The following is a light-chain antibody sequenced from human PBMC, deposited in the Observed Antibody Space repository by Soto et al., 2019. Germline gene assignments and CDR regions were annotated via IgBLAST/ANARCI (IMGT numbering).Light chain of an antibody. Sequence: DVVLTQTPLSSPVTLGQPASISCRSSQSLVHGDGNTYLSWFQQRPGQPPRLLIYQVSNRFSGVPDRFSGSGAGTEFTLKISRVEADDVAVYYCVQFAHFPRTFGQWTKVEIK. J-gene: IGKJ1*01. CDR1: QSLVHGDGNTY. CDR3: VQFAHFPRT. V-gene: IGKV2-24*01. CDR2: QVS.